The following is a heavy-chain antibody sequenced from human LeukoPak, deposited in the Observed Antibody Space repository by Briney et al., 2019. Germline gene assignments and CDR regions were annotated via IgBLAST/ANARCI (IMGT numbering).Heavy chain of an antibody. Sequence: PGGSLRLSCAASGFTSCSYWMSWVRQAPGEGREWVANIKLDGGVKYYVDCVKGLFHISRENAKNSLYLHMNSLRAEDSAVYYCTRARQGSRTYSTDYWGQGTLVTVSS. V-gene: IGHV3-7*01. CDR2: IKLDGGVK. D-gene: IGHD3-10*01. CDR1: GFTSCSYW. J-gene: IGHJ4*02. CDR3: TRARQGSRTYSTDY.